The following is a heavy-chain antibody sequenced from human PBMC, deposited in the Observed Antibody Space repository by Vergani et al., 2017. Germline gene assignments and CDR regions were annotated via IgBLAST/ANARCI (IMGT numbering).Heavy chain of an antibody. Sequence: QVQLQESGPGLVKPSETLSLTCTVSNDSVSNTFYYWGWIRQTPGKGLEWLGSIYYTGITYYNPSLESRVTMSVATSTSQFSLKLSSVTAADTAMYYCTRHWELVAANNWFDPWGQGTLVTVSS. CDR3: TRHWELVAANNWFDP. V-gene: IGHV4-39*01. J-gene: IGHJ5*02. D-gene: IGHD2-15*01. CDR1: NDSVSNTFYY. CDR2: IYYTGIT.